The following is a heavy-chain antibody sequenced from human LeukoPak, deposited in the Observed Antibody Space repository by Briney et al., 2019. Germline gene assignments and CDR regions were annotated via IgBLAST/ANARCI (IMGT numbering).Heavy chain of an antibody. CDR1: GFTFSTYA. CDR2: IGDDGATT. Sequence: PGGSLRLSCAASGFTFSTYAMSWVRQTPTKGLEWVSAIGDDGATTYYADSVKGRFTISRDNSKSTLYLQMNSLRAEDTAVYYCAKGVSGWPYYFDYWGRGTLVTVSS. V-gene: IGHV3-23*01. CDR3: AKGVSGWPYYFDY. D-gene: IGHD6-19*01. J-gene: IGHJ4*02.